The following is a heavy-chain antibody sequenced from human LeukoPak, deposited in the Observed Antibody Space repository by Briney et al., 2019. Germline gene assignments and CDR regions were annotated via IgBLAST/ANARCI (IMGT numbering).Heavy chain of an antibody. Sequence: PSETLSLTCTVSGGSISSSSYYWGWIRQPPGKGLEWIGSIYYSGSTYYNPSLKSRVTISVDTSKNQFSLKLSSVTAADTAVYYCARRGGGIVLMVYADAFDIWGQGTMVTVSS. CDR3: ARRGGGIVLMVYADAFDI. CDR1: GGSISSSSYY. V-gene: IGHV4-39*01. D-gene: IGHD2-8*01. J-gene: IGHJ3*02. CDR2: IYYSGST.